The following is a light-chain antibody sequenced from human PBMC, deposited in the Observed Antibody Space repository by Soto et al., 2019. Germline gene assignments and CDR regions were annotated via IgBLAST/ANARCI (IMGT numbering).Light chain of an antibody. CDR2: DDD. CDR3: SSYSISTAYL. Sequence: QSVMTQPPSVSAAPGQRVTISCSGSSSNIGGNSVSWYQQLPGTAPKLLIYDDDKRPSGIPDRFSGSKSGTSATLGITGFQTGDEADYFCSSYSISTAYLFGTGTKLTVL. J-gene: IGLJ1*01. V-gene: IGLV1-51*01. CDR1: SSNIGGNS.